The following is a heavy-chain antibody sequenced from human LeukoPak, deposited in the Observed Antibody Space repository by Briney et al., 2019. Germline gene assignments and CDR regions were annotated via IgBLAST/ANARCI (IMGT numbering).Heavy chain of an antibody. CDR1: GFTFSSYS. Sequence: PGGSLRLSCAPSGFTFSSYSMHWVRQAPGKGLEWVAFISYDGSNKYYAGSVKGRFTISRDNSKNTLFLQMNSLRAEDTAVYYCAKGSKMLIFTRDYYMDVWGKGTTVTISS. D-gene: IGHD3/OR15-3a*01. V-gene: IGHV3-30*04. J-gene: IGHJ6*03. CDR3: AKGSKMLIFTRDYYMDV. CDR2: ISYDGSNK.